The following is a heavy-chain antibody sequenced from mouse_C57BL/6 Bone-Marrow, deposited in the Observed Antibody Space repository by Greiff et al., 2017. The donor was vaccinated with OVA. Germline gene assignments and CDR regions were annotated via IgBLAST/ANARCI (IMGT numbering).Heavy chain of an antibody. CDR2: INPSNGGT. J-gene: IGHJ3*01. CDR3: AREGAYYSNYEGFAY. D-gene: IGHD2-5*01. V-gene: IGHV1-53*01. CDR1: GYTFTSYW. Sequence: QVQLQQPGTELVKPGASVKLSCKASGYTFTSYWMHWVKQRPGQGLEWIGNINPSNGGTNYNEKFKSKATLTVDKSSSTAYMHLSSLTSEDSAVYYWAREGAYYSNYEGFAYWGQGTLVTVSA.